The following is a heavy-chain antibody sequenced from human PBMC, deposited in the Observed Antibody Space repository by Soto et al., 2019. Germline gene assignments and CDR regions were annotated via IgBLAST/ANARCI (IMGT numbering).Heavy chain of an antibody. CDR1: GGSITSGDYY. D-gene: IGHD2-21*01. CDR3: ARPNRGGDWSEPFDI. Sequence: QLQLQESGPGLVKPSETLSLMCTVSGGSITSGDYYWGWIRQPPGKGLEWIGSIHYTGSTYYNPPLKSRLTISVDTSKSQFSLRLTSVTAADTAVYYCARPNRGGDWSEPFDIWGQGTMVTVSS. CDR2: IHYTGST. J-gene: IGHJ3*02. V-gene: IGHV4-39*01.